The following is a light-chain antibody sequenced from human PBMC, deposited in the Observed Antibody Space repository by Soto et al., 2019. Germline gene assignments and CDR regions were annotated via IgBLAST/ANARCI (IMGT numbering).Light chain of an antibody. J-gene: IGKJ2*01. V-gene: IGKV2-28*01. CDR3: MQALQTPPYT. Sequence: EIVMTQSPLSLPVTPGEPASISCRSGQSLLHTNGYNYLDWYLQKPGQSPQFLIYLGSNRSSGVPDRFSGSGSGTDFTLKISRVEAEDVGVSYSMQALQTPPYTFGQGTKLEIK. CDR1: QSLLHTNGYNY. CDR2: LGS.